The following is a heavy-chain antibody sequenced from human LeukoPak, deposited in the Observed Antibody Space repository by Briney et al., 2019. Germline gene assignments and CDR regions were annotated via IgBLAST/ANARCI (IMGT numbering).Heavy chain of an antibody. V-gene: IGHV4-39*07. J-gene: IGHJ3*02. CDR2: IYYSGST. CDR1: GGSISSSSYY. D-gene: IGHD6-13*01. Sequence: PSETLSLTCTVSGGSISSSSYYWGWIRQPPGKGLEWIGSIYYSGSTYYNPSLKSRVTISVDTSKNQFSLKLSSVTAADTAVYYCARGALISSSWYLRAFDIWGQGTMVTVSS. CDR3: ARGALISSSWYLRAFDI.